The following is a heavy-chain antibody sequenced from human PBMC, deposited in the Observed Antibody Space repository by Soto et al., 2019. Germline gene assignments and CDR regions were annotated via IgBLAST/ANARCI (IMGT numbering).Heavy chain of an antibody. CDR2: IIPIIGII. V-gene: IGHV1-69*08. CDR3: AGDPDSHYNDSHASSYP. D-gene: IGHD3-22*01. J-gene: IGHJ5*02. Sequence: QVQLVQSGAEVKKPGSSVKVSCKASGGTFSTYTITWVRQAPGQGLEWMGRIIPIIGIINYAQKFQGRVTITAEKFTGTAYMELTRLRSADTAVYYCAGDPDSHYNDSHASSYPWGQGTLVTVSS. CDR1: GGTFSTYT.